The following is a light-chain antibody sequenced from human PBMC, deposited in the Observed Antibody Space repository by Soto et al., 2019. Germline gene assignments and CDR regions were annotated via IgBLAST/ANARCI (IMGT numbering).Light chain of an antibody. CDR2: GAS. J-gene: IGKJ1*01. Sequence: EIVLTQSPGTLSLSPGERATLSCRASQSVSSSYLAWYQQKPGQAPRLLIYGASSRATGIPDRFSGSGSGTDFTLTTRRLEPEDYAGYYCQQYGSSRTFGQGTKVDIK. V-gene: IGKV3-20*01. CDR1: QSVSSSY. CDR3: QQYGSSRT.